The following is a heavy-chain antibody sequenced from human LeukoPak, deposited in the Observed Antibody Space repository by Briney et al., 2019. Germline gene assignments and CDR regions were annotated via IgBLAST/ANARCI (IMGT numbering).Heavy chain of an antibody. CDR2: ISGSGGST. V-gene: IGHV3-23*01. D-gene: IGHD3-3*01. J-gene: IGHJ4*02. CDR3: AKGSYYDFWSGYSY. CDR1: GFTFSSYA. Sequence: GGPLRLSCAASGFTFSSYAMSWVRQAPGKGLEWVSAISGSGGSTYYADSVKGRFTISRDNSKNTLYLQMNSLRAEDTAIYYCAKGSYYDFWSGYSYWGQGTLVTVSS.